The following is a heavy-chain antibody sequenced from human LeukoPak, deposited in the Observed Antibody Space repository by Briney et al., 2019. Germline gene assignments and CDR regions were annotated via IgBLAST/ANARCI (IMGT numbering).Heavy chain of an antibody. J-gene: IGHJ4*02. CDR1: GFTFSSYG. Sequence: PGRSLRLSCAASGFTFSSYGMHWVRQAPGKGLEWVAVIWYDGSNKYYADSVKGRFTISRDNSKNTLYLQMNSLRAEDTAVYYCARGGGNNYYYDSSGYYHYWGQGTLVTVSS. V-gene: IGHV3-33*01. D-gene: IGHD3-22*01. CDR3: ARGGGNNYYYDSSGYYHY. CDR2: IWYDGSNK.